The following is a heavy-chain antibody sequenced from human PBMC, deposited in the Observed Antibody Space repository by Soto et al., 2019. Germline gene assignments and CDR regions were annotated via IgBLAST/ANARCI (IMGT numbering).Heavy chain of an antibody. D-gene: IGHD1-26*01. Sequence: QVQLQESGPGLVKPSETLSLTCTVSGGSVSSGSHYWSWIRQPPGKGLEWIAYISYSGSPDYNPSLKSRVSISVDMSKNQFSLKLSSVTAADTAVYYCARRRGMESVGFDYWGQGTLVTVSS. V-gene: IGHV4-61*01. CDR3: ARRRGMESVGFDY. CDR2: ISYSGSP. J-gene: IGHJ4*02. CDR1: GGSVSSGSHY.